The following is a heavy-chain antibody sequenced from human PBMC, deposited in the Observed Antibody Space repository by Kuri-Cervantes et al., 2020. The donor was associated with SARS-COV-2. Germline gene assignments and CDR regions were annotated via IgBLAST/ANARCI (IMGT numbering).Heavy chain of an antibody. CDR1: GVSFNSYY. CDR2: INHSGST. D-gene: IGHD2-2*01. J-gene: IGHJ6*03. V-gene: IGHV4-34*01. Sequence: SQTLSLTCAVYGVSFNSYYWSWIRHPPGKGLEWIGEINHSGSTNYNPSLKSRVTISVDTSKKQFSLKLSSVSAADTAVYFCARGEVIVVPAVVAYYCYMDVWGKGTTVTVSS. CDR3: ARGEVIVVPAVVAYYCYMDV.